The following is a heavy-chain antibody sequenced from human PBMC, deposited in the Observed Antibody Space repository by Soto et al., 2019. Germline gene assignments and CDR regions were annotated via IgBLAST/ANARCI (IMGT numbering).Heavy chain of an antibody. J-gene: IGHJ5*02. V-gene: IGHV2-5*02. CDR2: IYWDDDT. Sequence: QITLKESGPTVVKPTQTLTLTCTFSGFSLNNDGVGVGWIRQPPGKAPEWLALIYWDDDTRYSPSLRSRRTITKDSSKNQVALTTTNMDPVDKATYFCAHSSLHYKKWFDPWGQGTLVTVSS. D-gene: IGHD1-20*01. CDR3: AHSSLHYKKWFDP. CDR1: GFSLNNDGVG.